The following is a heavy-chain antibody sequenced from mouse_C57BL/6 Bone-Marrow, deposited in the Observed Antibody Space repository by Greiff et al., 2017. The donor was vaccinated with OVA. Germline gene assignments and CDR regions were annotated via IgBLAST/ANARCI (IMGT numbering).Heavy chain of an antibody. CDR1: GFSLTSYG. V-gene: IGHV2-3*01. J-gene: IGHJ3*01. CDR2: IWGDGST. Sequence: QVQLKQSGPGLVAPSQSLSITCTVSGFSLTSYGVSWVRQPPGKGLEWLGVIWGDGSTNYHSALISRLSISKDNSKSQVFLKLNSLQTDDTATYYCAKGSGGYRFAYWGQGTLVTVSA. CDR3: AKGSGGYRFAY. D-gene: IGHD2-2*01.